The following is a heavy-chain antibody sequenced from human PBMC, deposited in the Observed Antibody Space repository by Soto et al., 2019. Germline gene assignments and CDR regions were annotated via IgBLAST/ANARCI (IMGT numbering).Heavy chain of an antibody. J-gene: IGHJ6*02. CDR1: GYTFSSYY. D-gene: IGHD5-12*01. Sequence: GASVKVSCKASGYTFSSYYMHWVRQAPGQGLEWMGIINPTGGSTTYAQKFQGRVTMTRDTSTSTVYMELSSLRSEDTAVYYCARGDIVAIFGMDVWGQGTTVTVSS. V-gene: IGHV1-46*01. CDR2: INPTGGST. CDR3: ARGDIVAIFGMDV.